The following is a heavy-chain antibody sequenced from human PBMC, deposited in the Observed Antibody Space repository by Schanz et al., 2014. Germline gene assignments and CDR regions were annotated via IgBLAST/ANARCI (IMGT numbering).Heavy chain of an antibody. V-gene: IGHV3-30*19. CDR2: ISHDGNNK. CDR3: ARVVAAAPQGCNY. D-gene: IGHD2-15*01. J-gene: IGHJ4*02. CDR1: GFSFSGSG. Sequence: VQLVESGGGVVQPGGSLRLSCAASGFSFSGSGMHWVRQAPGEGLEWVAVISHDGNNKYYGDSVKGRFTISRDNSKNTVYLLMNSLRVEDTAVYYCARVVAAAPQGCNYWGRGTLVTVSS.